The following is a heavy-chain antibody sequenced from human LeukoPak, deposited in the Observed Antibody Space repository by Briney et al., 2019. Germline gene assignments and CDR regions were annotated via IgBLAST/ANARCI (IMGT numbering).Heavy chain of an antibody. V-gene: IGHV1-2*02. J-gene: IGHJ6*02. D-gene: IGHD6-19*01. CDR3: ARDLAPPYSSGWYFNYYGMDV. CDR2: INPNSGGT. Sequence: ASVKVSCKAFVYTFTGYYMHWVRQAPGQGLEWMGWINPNSGGTNYAQKFQGRVTMTRDTPISTAYMELSRLRSDDTAVYYCARDLAPPYSSGWYFNYYGMDVWGQGTTVTVSS. CDR1: VYTFTGYY.